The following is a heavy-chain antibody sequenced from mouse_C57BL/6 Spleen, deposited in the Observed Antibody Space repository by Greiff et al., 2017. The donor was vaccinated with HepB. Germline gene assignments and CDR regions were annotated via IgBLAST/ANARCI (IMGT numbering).Heavy chain of an antibody. J-gene: IGHJ4*01. CDR2: ISYDGSN. CDR3: ARLNYGPIDY. CDR1: GYSITSGYS. D-gene: IGHD1-1*02. V-gene: IGHV3-6*01. Sequence: DVKLEESGPGLVKPSQSLSLTCSVTGYSITSGYSWNWIRQFPGNKLEWMGYISYDGSNNYNPSLKNRISITRDTSKNQFFLKLNSVTTEDTATYYCARLNYGPIDYWGQGTSVTVSS.